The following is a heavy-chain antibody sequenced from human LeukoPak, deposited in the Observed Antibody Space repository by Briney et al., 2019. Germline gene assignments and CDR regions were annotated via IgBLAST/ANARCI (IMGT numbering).Heavy chain of an antibody. CDR1: GYTFTSYY. CDR3: ARLVVAQHNWFDP. D-gene: IGHD3-22*01. J-gene: IGHJ5*02. Sequence: ASVKVSCKASGYTFTSYYMHWVRQAPGQGLEWMGIINPSGGSTSYAQKFQGRATMTRDTSTNTVYMELTSLRSEDTAVYYCARLVVAQHNWFDPWGQGTLVTVSS. CDR2: INPSGGST. V-gene: IGHV1-46*01.